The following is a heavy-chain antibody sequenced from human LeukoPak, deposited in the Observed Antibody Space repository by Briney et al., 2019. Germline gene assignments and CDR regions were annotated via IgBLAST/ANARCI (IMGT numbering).Heavy chain of an antibody. CDR2: ISADGFAT. V-gene: IGHV3-23*01. Sequence: PGGSLRLSCAASGFTFITYAMSWVRQAPGKGLEWVSAISADGFATYYADSVKGRFTISRDNSKNTLDLQMNSLRAEDTAVYYCARDPYSSGWYDAFDIWGQGTMVTVSS. CDR3: ARDPYSSGWYDAFDI. J-gene: IGHJ3*02. CDR1: GFTFITYA. D-gene: IGHD6-19*01.